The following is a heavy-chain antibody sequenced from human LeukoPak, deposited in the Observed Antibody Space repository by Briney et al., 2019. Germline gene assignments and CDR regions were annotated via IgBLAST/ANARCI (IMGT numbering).Heavy chain of an antibody. V-gene: IGHV3-30*02. J-gene: IGHJ4*02. CDR3: AKVGKSDRNNFFTTKEKQLDY. CDR1: GFTFSSYW. D-gene: IGHD1/OR15-1a*01. CDR2: IRYDGSNK. Sequence: GGSLRLSCAASGFTFSSYWMSWVRQAPGKGLEWVAFIRYDGSNKYYADSVKGRFTISRDNSKNTLYLQMNSLRAEDTAVYYCAKVGKSDRNNFFTTKEKQLDYWGQGTLLTVSS.